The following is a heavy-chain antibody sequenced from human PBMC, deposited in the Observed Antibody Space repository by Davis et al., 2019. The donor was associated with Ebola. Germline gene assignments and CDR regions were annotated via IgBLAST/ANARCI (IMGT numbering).Heavy chain of an antibody. Sequence: SVKVSCKASGGTFSSYAISWVRQAPGQGLEWMGGIIPIFGTANYAQKVQGRVTMTTDTSTSTAYMELRSLRSDDTAVYYCARNSGWNYFYYSMDVWGQGTTVTVSS. D-gene: IGHD6-19*01. CDR2: IIPIFGTA. V-gene: IGHV1-69*05. CDR3: ARNSGWNYFYYSMDV. J-gene: IGHJ6*02. CDR1: GGTFSSYA.